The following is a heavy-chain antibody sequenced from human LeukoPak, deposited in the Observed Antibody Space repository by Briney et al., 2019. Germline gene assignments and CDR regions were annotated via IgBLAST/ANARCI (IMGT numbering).Heavy chain of an antibody. Sequence: GGSLRLSCAASGFTFSSYWMHWVRQAPGKGLEWVSGVSWNSGGIAYADSVKGRFTVSRDNAKNSLYLQMNSLRTEDTALYYCAKDWGTMVRGFDYWGQGTLVTVSS. CDR1: GFTFSSYW. V-gene: IGHV3-9*01. J-gene: IGHJ4*02. D-gene: IGHD3-10*01. CDR3: AKDWGTMVRGFDY. CDR2: VSWNSGGI.